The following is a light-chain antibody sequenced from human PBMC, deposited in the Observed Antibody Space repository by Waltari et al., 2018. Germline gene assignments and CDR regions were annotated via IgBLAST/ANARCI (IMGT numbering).Light chain of an antibody. CDR2: KAS. CDR1: QSISNW. Sequence: DIQMTQSPSSLSASLGDSVPITCRASQSISNWLAWYQQKPGKAPILLIYKASILKSGVPSRFSGSGSGTQFTLTISSLQPGDFATYYCQQYNTYSSFGQGTKLEIK. V-gene: IGKV1-5*03. J-gene: IGKJ2*01. CDR3: QQYNTYSS.